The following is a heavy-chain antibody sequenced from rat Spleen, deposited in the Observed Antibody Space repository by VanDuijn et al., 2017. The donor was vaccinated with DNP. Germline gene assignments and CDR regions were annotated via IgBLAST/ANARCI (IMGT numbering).Heavy chain of an antibody. CDR1: GYSITSNY. D-gene: IGHD1-11*01. CDR3: ARGLNYGGYNYYWYFNF. J-gene: IGHJ3*01. V-gene: IGHV3-1*01. CDR2: ISYSGYT. Sequence: EVQLQESGPGLVKPSQSLSLTCSVTGYSITSNYWAWIRKFPGNKMEWMGYISYSGYTGYNPSLKSRISITRDTSNNQFFLQLNSVTTEDTATYYCARGLNYGGYNYYWYFNFWGQGTLVTVSS.